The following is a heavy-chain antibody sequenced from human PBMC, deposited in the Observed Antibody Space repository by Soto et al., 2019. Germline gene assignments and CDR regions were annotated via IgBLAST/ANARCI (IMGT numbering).Heavy chain of an antibody. CDR3: AKDGQYGDYGYYFDY. CDR1: GYTFSAYY. V-gene: IGHV1-2*02. Sequence: ASVKVSCKAPGYTFSAYYMHWVRQAPGQGLEWMGWINPNSGATNYAQKFQGRVTMTRDASIRTAYMELSRLTSDDTALYYCAKDGQYGDYGYYFDYWGQGTLVTVSS. J-gene: IGHJ4*02. D-gene: IGHD4-17*01. CDR2: INPNSGAT.